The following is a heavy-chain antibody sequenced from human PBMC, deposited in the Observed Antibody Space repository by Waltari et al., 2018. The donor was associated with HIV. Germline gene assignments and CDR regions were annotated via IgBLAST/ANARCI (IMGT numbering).Heavy chain of an antibody. Sequence: QVQLVQSGAELKKPGASVKVSCKASGYTFTDKFIHWVRQAPGKWLEWMGWIKPRVGCTKFAQKFQGWGSMTMDTSISTVYMELNRLTYEDTAIYYCAREEMNYFDLWGRGTLVTVSS. V-gene: IGHV1-2*04. CDR1: GYTFTDKF. CDR2: IKPRVGCT. CDR3: AREEMNYFDL. J-gene: IGHJ2*01.